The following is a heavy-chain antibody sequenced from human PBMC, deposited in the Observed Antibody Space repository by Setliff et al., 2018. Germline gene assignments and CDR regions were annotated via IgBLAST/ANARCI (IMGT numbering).Heavy chain of an antibody. CDR1: GFTFSSYA. V-gene: IGHV3-64D*09. Sequence: LRLSCSASGFTFSSYAMHWVRQAPGKGLEYVSAISSNGGSTYYADSVKGRFTISRDNSKNTLYLQMSSLRAEDTAVYYCVKFGMGRYYNFWSGRNYYYYHYMDVWGKGTTVTVSS. CDR3: VKFGMGRYYNFWSGRNYYYYHYMDV. CDR2: ISSNGGST. D-gene: IGHD3-3*01. J-gene: IGHJ6*03.